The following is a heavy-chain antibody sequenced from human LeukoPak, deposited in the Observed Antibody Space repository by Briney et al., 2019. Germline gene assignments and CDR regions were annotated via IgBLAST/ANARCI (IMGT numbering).Heavy chain of an antibody. CDR3: TTEGAHYDILTGYYLGGLGGFDY. CDR1: GFTFSNAW. D-gene: IGHD3-9*01. V-gene: IGHV3-15*01. J-gene: IGHJ4*02. Sequence: GGSLRLSCAASGFTFSNAWMSWVRQAPGKGLEWVGRIKSKTDGWTTDYAAPVKGRFTISRDDSKNTLYLQMNSLKTEDTAVYYCTTEGAHYDILTGYYLGGLGGFDYWGQGTLVTVSS. CDR2: IKSKTDGWTT.